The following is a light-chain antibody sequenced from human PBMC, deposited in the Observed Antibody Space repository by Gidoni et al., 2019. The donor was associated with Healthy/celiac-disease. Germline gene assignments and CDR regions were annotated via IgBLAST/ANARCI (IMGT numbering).Light chain of an antibody. J-gene: IGKJ1*01. CDR2: DAS. CDR3: QQRSNWPRGT. Sequence: EIVLTQSPATLSLSPGERATLSCRASQSVSSYVACYQQKPGQAPRLLIYDASNRATGIPARFSGSGSGTDFTLTISSLEPEDFAVYYCQQRSNWPRGTFGQGTKVEIK. CDR1: QSVSSY. V-gene: IGKV3-11*01.